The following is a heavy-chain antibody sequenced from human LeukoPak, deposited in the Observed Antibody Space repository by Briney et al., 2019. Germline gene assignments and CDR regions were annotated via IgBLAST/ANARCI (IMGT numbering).Heavy chain of an antibody. CDR3: ARGPGIAVAGVFDY. J-gene: IGHJ4*02. D-gene: IGHD6-19*01. V-gene: IGHV1-18*04. Sequence: GASVKVSCKASGYTFTSYGINWVRQAPGQGLEWMGWISGHNGHTNYVQKMQGGVTMTTDTSTNTAYMELRNLTSDDTAVYYCARGPGIAVAGVFDYWGQGSLVTVSS. CDR2: ISGHNGHT. CDR1: GYTFTSYG.